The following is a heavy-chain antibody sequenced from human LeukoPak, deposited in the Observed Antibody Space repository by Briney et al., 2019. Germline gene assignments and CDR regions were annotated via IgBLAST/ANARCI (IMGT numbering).Heavy chain of an antibody. J-gene: IGHJ5*02. CDR3: ARQEYCSGGSCYTWFDP. CDR2: IYPADSDI. D-gene: IGHD2-15*01. Sequence: GESLKISCKGSGYSINNYWIGWVRQMPGKGLEWMGIIYPADSDIRYSPSFQGQVTISADKSISTAYRQWSSLKASDTAMYYCARQEYCSGGSCYTWFDPWGQGTLVTVSS. CDR1: GYSINNYW. V-gene: IGHV5-51*01.